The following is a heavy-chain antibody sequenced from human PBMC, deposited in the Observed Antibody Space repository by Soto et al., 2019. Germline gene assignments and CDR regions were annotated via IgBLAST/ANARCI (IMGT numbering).Heavy chain of an antibody. CDR3: AHRLSGFNWNGGYFDY. J-gene: IGHJ4*02. D-gene: IGHD1-1*01. CDR1: GFSLTSRPMG. CDR2: IYWDDDK. Sequence: QITLKESGPPRVKPTQTLTLTCTFSGFSLTSRPMGVGWIRQPPGKALEWLVFIYWDDDKRYSPSLKNRLTITKDTSANQVVLTMTNMDPLDTATYYCAHRLSGFNWNGGYFDYWGQGALVTVSS. V-gene: IGHV2-5*02.